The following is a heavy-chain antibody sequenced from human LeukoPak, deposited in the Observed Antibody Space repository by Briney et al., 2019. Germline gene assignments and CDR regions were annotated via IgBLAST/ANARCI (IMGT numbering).Heavy chain of an antibody. D-gene: IGHD4-17*01. J-gene: IGHJ4*02. CDR1: GFTFSSYA. CDR2: ISGSGGST. Sequence: GGSLRLSCAASGFTFSSYAMSWVRQAPGKGLEWVSAISGSGGSTYYADSVKGRFTISRDNSKNTLYLQMNSLRAEDMAVYYCARRGSNYGDSMDYWGQGTLVTVSS. CDR3: ARRGSNYGDSMDY. V-gene: IGHV3-23*01.